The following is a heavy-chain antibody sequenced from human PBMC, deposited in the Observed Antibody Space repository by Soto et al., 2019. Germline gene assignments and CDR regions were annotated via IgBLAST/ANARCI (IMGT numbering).Heavy chain of an antibody. CDR3: ARVREINDFWSGYTQKNWFDP. Sequence: QVQLQESGPGLVKPSQTLSLTCTVSGGSISSGDYYWSWIRQPPGKGLEWIGYIYYSGSTYYNPSLKGRVTISVDTSKNQFSLKLSSVTAADTAVYYCARVREINDFWSGYTQKNWFDPWGQGTLVTVSS. CDR1: GGSISSGDYY. J-gene: IGHJ5*02. CDR2: IYYSGST. D-gene: IGHD3-3*01. V-gene: IGHV4-30-4*01.